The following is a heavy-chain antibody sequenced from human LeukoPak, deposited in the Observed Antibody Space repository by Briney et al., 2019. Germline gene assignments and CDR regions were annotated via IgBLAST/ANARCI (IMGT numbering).Heavy chain of an antibody. CDR1: GFTFSDYY. Sequence: GGSLRLSCAASGFTFSDYYMSWIRQAPGKGLEWVSYISGSGTTIYYADSVKGRFTISRDNAQNSLYLQMNSLRAEDTAVYYCARRSSGYYYGMDAWGQGTTATVSS. V-gene: IGHV3-11*01. J-gene: IGHJ6*02. CDR2: ISGSGTTI. D-gene: IGHD6-19*01. CDR3: ARRSSGYYYGMDA.